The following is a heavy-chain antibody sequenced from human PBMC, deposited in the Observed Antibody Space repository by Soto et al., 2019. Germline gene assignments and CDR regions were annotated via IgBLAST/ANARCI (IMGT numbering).Heavy chain of an antibody. J-gene: IGHJ3*02. CDR1: GFTFSSYE. V-gene: IGHV3-48*03. Sequence: GGSLRLSCAASGFTFSSYEMNWVRQAPGKGLEWVSYISSSGSTIYYADSVKGRFTISRDNAKNSLYLQMNSLRAEDTAVYYCARMRGEPPQLSNGLDAFDIWGQGTMVTVSS. CDR2: ISSSGSTI. CDR3: ARMRGEPPQLSNGLDAFDI. D-gene: IGHD1-1*01.